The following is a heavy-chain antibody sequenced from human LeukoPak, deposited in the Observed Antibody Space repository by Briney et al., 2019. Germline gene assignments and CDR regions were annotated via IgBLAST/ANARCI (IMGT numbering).Heavy chain of an antibody. D-gene: IGHD5-18*01. V-gene: IGHV4-61*01. Sequence: SETLSLTCDVSGVFINTCCYYWTWIRQPPGKGLEWIGYKYYSGSTRYNSSLRSRLTISLDSSKNQFSLRLTSVTAADTAVYYCARGRSYGFDFDSWGPGTLVIVSS. J-gene: IGHJ4*02. CDR1: GVFINTCCYY. CDR3: ARGRSYGFDFDS. CDR2: KYYSGST.